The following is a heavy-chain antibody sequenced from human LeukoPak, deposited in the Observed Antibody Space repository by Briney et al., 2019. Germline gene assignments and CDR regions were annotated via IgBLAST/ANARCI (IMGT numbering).Heavy chain of an antibody. D-gene: IGHD2-2*01. J-gene: IGHJ4*02. Sequence: GGSLRLSCAASGFTFSSYGMHWVRQAPGKGLEWVSAISDSGGSTYYADSVKGRFTVARDNSKNTMYLQMNSLRAEDTAVYYCAKDRRACSSSSCYYRFDYWGQGTLVTVSS. CDR2: ISDSGGST. CDR1: GFTFSSYG. CDR3: AKDRRACSSSSCYYRFDY. V-gene: IGHV3-23*01.